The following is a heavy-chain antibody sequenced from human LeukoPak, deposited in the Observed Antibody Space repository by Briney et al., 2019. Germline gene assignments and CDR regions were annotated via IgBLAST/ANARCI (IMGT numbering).Heavy chain of an antibody. J-gene: IGHJ4*02. Sequence: SETLSLTCTVSGDPISSGHYYWSWIRQPPGRGLEYIGYIYYTGSTNYNPSLKSRVTMSVDSSKNQFSLNLSSVTAADTAVYYCGRGRSGSPTDFWGQGTLVTVSS. CDR3: GRGRSGSPTDF. CDR2: IYYTGST. D-gene: IGHD1-26*01. V-gene: IGHV4-30-4*01. CDR1: GDPISSGHYY.